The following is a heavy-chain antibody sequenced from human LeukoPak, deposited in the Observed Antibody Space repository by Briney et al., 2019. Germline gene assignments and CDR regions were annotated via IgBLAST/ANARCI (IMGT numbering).Heavy chain of an antibody. D-gene: IGHD4-17*01. CDR1: GGSISSYY. Sequence: SETLSLTCTVSGGSISSYYWSWIRQPAGKGLGWIGRIYTTGSTNYNPSLKSRVTMSVDTSKNQLSLKLSSVTAADTAVYYCARDRGYGDYEWGQGTLVTVSS. J-gene: IGHJ4*02. V-gene: IGHV4-4*07. CDR2: IYTTGST. CDR3: ARDRGYGDYE.